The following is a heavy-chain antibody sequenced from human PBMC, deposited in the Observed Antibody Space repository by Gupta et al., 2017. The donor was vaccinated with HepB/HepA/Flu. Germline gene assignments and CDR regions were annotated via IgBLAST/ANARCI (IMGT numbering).Heavy chain of an antibody. J-gene: IGHJ5*02. Sequence: EVQLVESGGGLVQPGGSLSLSCAASGFTFSRYWMSWVRQAPGKGLEWVANIKQDGGEKYYVDSVKGRFTISRDNAKNSLYLQLNSLRAEDTAVYYCARDRPVKSASYSLFDPWGQGTLVIVSS. CDR2: IKQDGGEK. CDR3: ARDRPVKSASYSLFDP. V-gene: IGHV3-7*01. CDR1: GFTFSRYW. D-gene: IGHD2-15*01.